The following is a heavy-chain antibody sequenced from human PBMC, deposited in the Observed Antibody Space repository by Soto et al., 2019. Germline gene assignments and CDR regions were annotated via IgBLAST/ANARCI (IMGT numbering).Heavy chain of an antibody. V-gene: IGHV4-59*08. Sequence: QVQLQESGPGLVKPSETLSLTCTVSGGSISSYYGSWIRQPPGKGLEWIGYIYYSGSTNYNPSFTSRVTLSVDTYKNQLSLKLSSVTAADAAVYYCARRYGYYFDYWGQGTLVTVSS. CDR1: GGSISSYY. D-gene: IGHD4-17*01. CDR3: ARRYGYYFDY. CDR2: IYYSGST. J-gene: IGHJ4*02.